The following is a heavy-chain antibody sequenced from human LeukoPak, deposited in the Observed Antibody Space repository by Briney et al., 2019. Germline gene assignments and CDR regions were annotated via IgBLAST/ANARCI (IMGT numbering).Heavy chain of an antibody. CDR2: ISYDGSNK. Sequence: PGGSLRLSCAASGFTFSSYAMHWVRQAPGKGLEWVAVISYDGSNKYYADSVKGRFTISRDNSKNTLYLQMNSLRAEDTAVYYCAKTSGSLDYWGQGTLVTVSS. CDR1: GFTFSSYA. J-gene: IGHJ4*02. V-gene: IGHV3-30-3*02. D-gene: IGHD3-3*01. CDR3: AKTSGSLDY.